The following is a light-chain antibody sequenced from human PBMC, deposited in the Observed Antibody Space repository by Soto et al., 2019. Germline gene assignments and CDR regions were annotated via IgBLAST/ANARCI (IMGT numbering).Light chain of an antibody. V-gene: IGLV2-14*01. J-gene: IGLJ3*02. CDR1: SSDVGGYNY. Sequence: QSALTQPASVSGSPGQSITISCTGTSSDVGGYNYVSWYQQHPGKAPNLMIYEVSNRPSGVSNRFSGSKSGNTASLTISGLQAEDEADYYCSSYTSSSNSVFGGGTKLTVL. CDR2: EVS. CDR3: SSYTSSSNSV.